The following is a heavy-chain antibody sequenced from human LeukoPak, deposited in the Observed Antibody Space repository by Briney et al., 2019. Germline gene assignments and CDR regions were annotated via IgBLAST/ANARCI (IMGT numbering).Heavy chain of an antibody. V-gene: IGHV3-48*03. Sequence: QPGGSLTLSCAVSGFTFSRYEMNWARHAPGKGRECVSYISSSGSTIYYADSVEGRLTLSRDNATNSLYLQINSLRTADTSVSYCAELGSTMIGDDWGKGTTVTISS. CDR1: GFTFSRYE. CDR3: AELGSTMIGDD. CDR2: ISSSGSTI. D-gene: IGHD3-10*02. J-gene: IGHJ6*04.